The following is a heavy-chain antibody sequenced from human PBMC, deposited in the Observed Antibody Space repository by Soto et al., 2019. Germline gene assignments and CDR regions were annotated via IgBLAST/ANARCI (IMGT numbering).Heavy chain of an antibody. J-gene: IGHJ4*02. V-gene: IGHV3-7*05. CDR1: GFTFSSYW. Sequence: GGSLRLSCAAPGFTFSSYWMSWVRQAPGKGLEWVANIKQDGSEKYYVDSVKGRFTISRDNAKNSLYLQMNSLRAEDTAVYYCARVVVAATPDYWGQGTLVTVSS. CDR3: ARVVVAATPDY. D-gene: IGHD2-15*01. CDR2: IKQDGSEK.